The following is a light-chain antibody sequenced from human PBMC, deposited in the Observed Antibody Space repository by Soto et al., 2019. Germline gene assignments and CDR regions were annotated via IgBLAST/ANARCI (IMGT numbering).Light chain of an antibody. J-gene: IGKJ5*01. Sequence: EIVLTQSPGTLSLTPGERATLSCRASQSVSSSYLAWYQQKPGQAPRLLIYGASSRATGIPDRFGGSGSGTDFTLTISRLEPEDFAVYYCQQYGSSPSATFGQGTRLEIK. CDR2: GAS. CDR3: QQYGSSPSAT. CDR1: QSVSSSY. V-gene: IGKV3-20*01.